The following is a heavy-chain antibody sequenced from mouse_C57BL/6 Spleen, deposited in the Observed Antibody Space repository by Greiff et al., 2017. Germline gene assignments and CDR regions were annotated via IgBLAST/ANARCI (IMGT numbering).Heavy chain of an antibody. CDR1: YFAFTASA. Sequence: LQQSGAELVRPGSSVKLSCKASYFAFTASAMHWVKQRPGHGLEWIGSFTMDSDATEYSENFKGKATLTVNTTSSTAYMELSSLTSEDSAVCDSERRDITAVGFAYWGQGTLVTVSA. D-gene: IGHD1-1*01. J-gene: IGHJ3*01. CDR2: FTMDSDAT. CDR3: ERRDITAVGFAY. V-gene: IGHV1-49*01.